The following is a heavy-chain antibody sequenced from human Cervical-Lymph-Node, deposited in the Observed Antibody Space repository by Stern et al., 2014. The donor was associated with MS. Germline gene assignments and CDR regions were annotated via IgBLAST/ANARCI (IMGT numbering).Heavy chain of an antibody. CDR2: IYPDDSDI. CDR3: ARPPPRRKWDDPNYGMDV. J-gene: IGHJ6*02. Sequence: EMQLVESGAEVKKPGESLKISCKGSGYTFTNNWIAWVRQMPGKGLEWMGIIYPDDSDIRYSPSLQGQVTISAEKSISTAYLQWSSLKAADSAVYYWARPPPRRKWDDPNYGMDVWGQGTTVTVSS. D-gene: IGHD1-1*01. V-gene: IGHV5-51*03. CDR1: GYTFTNNW.